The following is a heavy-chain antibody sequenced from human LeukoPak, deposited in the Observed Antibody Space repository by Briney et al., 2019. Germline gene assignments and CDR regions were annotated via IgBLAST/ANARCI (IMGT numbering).Heavy chain of an antibody. D-gene: IGHD5-24*01. J-gene: IGHJ4*02. CDR2: TIPIFGTA. Sequence: SVKVSCKASGGTFSSYAISWVRQAPGQGLEWMGGTIPIFGTANYAQKFQGRVTITADESTSTAYMERSSLRSEDTAVYYCATDGTDLPPIVGWGQGTLVTVSS. V-gene: IGHV1-69*13. CDR3: ATDGTDLPPIVG. CDR1: GGTFSSYA.